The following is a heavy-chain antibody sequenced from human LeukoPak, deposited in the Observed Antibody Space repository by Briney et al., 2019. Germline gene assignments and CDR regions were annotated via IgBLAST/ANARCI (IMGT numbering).Heavy chain of an antibody. V-gene: IGHV3-30*04. CDR3: ARPIYCTTTSCSYGLDH. J-gene: IGHJ4*02. CDR1: GFTFSSYA. CDR2: MSYDGRNK. Sequence: GGSLRLSWAVSGFTFSSYAMHWVRQAPGKGLEGVAVMSYDGRNKYYADSVKGRFTFSRDNSKNTLYLQMNSLRDEDTAVYYCARPIYCTTTSCSYGLDHWGQGTLVTVSS. D-gene: IGHD2-2*01.